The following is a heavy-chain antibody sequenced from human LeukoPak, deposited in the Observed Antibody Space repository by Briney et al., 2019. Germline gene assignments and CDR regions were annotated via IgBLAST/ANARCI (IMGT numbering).Heavy chain of an antibody. CDR2: VSRSGST. CDR3: ARIFRGYSGGGWYKSWFDP. CDR1: GGSFIGYY. V-gene: IGHV4-34*01. Sequence: SETLSLTCGVYGGSFIGYYWSWIRQPPGKGLEWIGEVSRSGSTNYNPSLKSRVTISVDTSKNQFSLKLTSVTAADMAVYFCARIFRGYSGGGWYKSWFDPWGQGTLVTVSS. D-gene: IGHD2-15*01. J-gene: IGHJ5*02.